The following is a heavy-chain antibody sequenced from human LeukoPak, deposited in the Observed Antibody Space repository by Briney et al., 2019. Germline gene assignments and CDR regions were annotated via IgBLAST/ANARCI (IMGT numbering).Heavy chain of an antibody. CDR1: GFTFSSYS. D-gene: IGHD4-11*01. J-gene: IGHJ6*02. Sequence: PGGSLRLSCVASGFTFSSYSMNWVRQAPGKGLEWVSYISSSSSSINYADSVKGRFTISRDNAENSLYLQMSSLRAEDTAVYYCARVPTTYGMDVWGQGTTVTVSS. CDR2: ISSSSSSI. CDR3: ARVPTTYGMDV. V-gene: IGHV3-48*01.